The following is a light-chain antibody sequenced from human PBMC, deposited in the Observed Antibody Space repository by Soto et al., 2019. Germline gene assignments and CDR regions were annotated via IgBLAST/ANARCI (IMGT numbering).Light chain of an antibody. V-gene: IGLV1-44*01. Sequence: QSVLTQSPSASGTTGQRVSISCSGSTSNIGTNTVSWYQHVPGTAHKLLIYSNDQRPSAVPGRFSGSKSGTSASLAISWLLSEDEADYYCATWDDSLNVVFGGGTKLTVL. CDR2: SND. J-gene: IGLJ2*01. CDR3: ATWDDSLNVV. CDR1: TSNIGTNT.